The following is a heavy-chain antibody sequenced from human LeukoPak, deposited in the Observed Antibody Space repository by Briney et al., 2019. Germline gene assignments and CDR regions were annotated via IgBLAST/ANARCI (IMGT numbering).Heavy chain of an antibody. CDR2: ISGSGGAT. CDR1: GFIFSNYA. J-gene: IGHJ4*02. Sequence: PGGSLRLSCAASGFIFSNYAMTWVRQAPGKGLEWVSTISGSGGATYYADSVKGRFTISRDNSKNTLHLQMNSLRAEDTAVYYCAKVEYTTSWYGVGSLDYWGQGTLVTVSS. CDR3: AKVEYTTSWYGVGSLDY. V-gene: IGHV3-23*01. D-gene: IGHD6-13*01.